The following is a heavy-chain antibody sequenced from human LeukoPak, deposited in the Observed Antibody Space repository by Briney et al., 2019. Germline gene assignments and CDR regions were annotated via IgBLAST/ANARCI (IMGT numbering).Heavy chain of an antibody. CDR1: GGTFSSYA. V-gene: IGHV1-69*05. CDR3: ARGKYSSSPGSFDY. CDR2: IIPIFGTA. J-gene: IGHJ4*02. Sequence: GASGKVSCKASGGTFSSYAISWGRQAPGQGLEWMGGIIPIFGTANYAQKFQGRVTITTDESTSTAYMELSSLRSEDTAVYYCARGKYSSSPGSFDYWGQGTPVTVSS. D-gene: IGHD6-6*01.